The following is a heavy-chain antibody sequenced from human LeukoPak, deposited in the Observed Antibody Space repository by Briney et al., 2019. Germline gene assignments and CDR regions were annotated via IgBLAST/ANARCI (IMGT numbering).Heavy chain of an antibody. CDR2: IYSGGST. CDR3: AGYDSSGYYYN. CDR1: GFTVSGTS. Sequence: GGSLGLSGEASGFTVSGTSMGGVGRAPGRGLGWVSVIYSGGSTYYADSVKGRFTISRDNSKNTLYLQMNSLRAEDTAVYYCAGYDSSGYYYNWGQGTLVTVSS. D-gene: IGHD3-22*01. J-gene: IGHJ4*02. V-gene: IGHV3-53*01.